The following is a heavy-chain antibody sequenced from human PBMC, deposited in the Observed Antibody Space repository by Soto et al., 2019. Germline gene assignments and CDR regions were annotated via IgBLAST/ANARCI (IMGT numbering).Heavy chain of an antibody. D-gene: IGHD2-15*01. J-gene: IGHJ4*02. CDR2: INYRGST. CDR3: ARDAPGVAPY. CDR1: GGSINSGGSY. Sequence: QVQLQESGPGLVSPSQTLSLTCTLSGGSINSGGSYWNWIRQHPEKGLEWIGYINYRGSTFYNPSLDSRIIISVETSKSQLSLSLSSVTAAVTAVYYCARDAPGVAPYWGQGTLVTVSS. V-gene: IGHV4-31*03.